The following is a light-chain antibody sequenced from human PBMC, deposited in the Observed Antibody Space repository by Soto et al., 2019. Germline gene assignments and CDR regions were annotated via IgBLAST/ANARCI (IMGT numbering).Light chain of an antibody. CDR2: EVS. J-gene: IGLJ3*02. CDR1: SSDVGGYNY. V-gene: IGLV2-14*01. CDR3: SSYTSGTTWV. Sequence: QSALTQPASVSGSPGQSITISCTGTSSDVGGYNYVSWYQQHPGKAPKLMIYEVSNRPSGVSNRFSGSKSGNTASLTISGLQPEDEADYSCSSYTSGTTWVFGGGTKVTVL.